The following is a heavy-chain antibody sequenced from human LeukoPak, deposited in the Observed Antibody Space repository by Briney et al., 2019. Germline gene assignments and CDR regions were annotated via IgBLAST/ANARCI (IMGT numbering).Heavy chain of an antibody. J-gene: IGHJ3*02. D-gene: IGHD3-16*02. CDR1: GGSISSYY. CDR3: ARQYLPGDYDYVWGSYRYRAAFDI. V-gene: IGHV4-59*08. CDR2: IYYSGST. Sequence: PSETLSLTCTVSGGSISSYYLSWIRQPPGKGLEWIGYIYYSGSTNYNPSLKSRVTISVDTSKNQFSLKLSSVTAADTAVYYCARQYLPGDYDYVWGSYRYRAAFDIWGQGTMVTVSS.